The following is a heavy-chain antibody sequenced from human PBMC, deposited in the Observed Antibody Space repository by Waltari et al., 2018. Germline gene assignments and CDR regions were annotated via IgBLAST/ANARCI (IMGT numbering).Heavy chain of an antibody. Sequence: EVHLLESGGGLIRPGGSLRLSCAASGFTFSNYAMSWVRQAPGKGVEVVSGIINNGDSAFSADSVKCRFTISRDNSKNTLYLQMENLRGEDTAVYYCARDECTGGDCYSHFHYWGQGTLVTVSS. D-gene: IGHD2-21*02. V-gene: IGHV3-23*01. CDR2: IINNGDSA. J-gene: IGHJ4*02. CDR3: ARDECTGGDCYSHFHY. CDR1: GFTFSNYA.